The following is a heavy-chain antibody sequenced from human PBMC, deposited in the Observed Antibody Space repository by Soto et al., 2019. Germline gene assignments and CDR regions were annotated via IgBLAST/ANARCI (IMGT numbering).Heavy chain of an antibody. Sequence: SCKASGGTFSSYGMHWVRQAPGKGLEWVAVISYDGSNKYYADSVKGRFTISRDNSKNTLYLQMNSLRAEDTAVYYCGAVRVFPGVQLWSQYGMDVWGQGTTVTVSS. CDR1: GGTFSSYG. V-gene: IGHV3-30*03. D-gene: IGHD5-18*01. CDR3: GAVRVFPGVQLWSQYGMDV. CDR2: ISYDGSNK. J-gene: IGHJ6*02.